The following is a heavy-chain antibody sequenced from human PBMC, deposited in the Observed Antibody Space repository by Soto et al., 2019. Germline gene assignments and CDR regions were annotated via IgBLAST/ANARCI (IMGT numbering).Heavy chain of an antibody. CDR3: ARRYYYDSSGYYY. CDR1: GGSFSSYA. CDR2: IIPIFGTA. V-gene: IGHV1-69*13. Sequence: SVEVSCKASGGSFSSYAISWVRQAPGQGLEWMGGIIPIFGTANYAQKFQGRVTITADESTSTAYMELSSLRSEDTAVYYCARRYYYDSSGYYYWGQGTLVTVSS. J-gene: IGHJ4*02. D-gene: IGHD3-22*01.